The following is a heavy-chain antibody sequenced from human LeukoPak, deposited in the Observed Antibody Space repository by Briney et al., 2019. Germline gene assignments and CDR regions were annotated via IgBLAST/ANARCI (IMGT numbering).Heavy chain of an antibody. V-gene: IGHV4-39*01. CDR1: GGSISSSSYY. CDR3: ARLGYSYGPGYFDY. D-gene: IGHD5-18*01. J-gene: IGHJ4*02. Sequence: SETVSLTCTVSGGSISSSSYYWGWIRQPPGKGLEWIGSIYYSGSTYYNPSLKSRVTISVVTSKNQFSLKLSSVTAADTAVYYCARLGYSYGPGYFDYWGQGTLVTVSS. CDR2: IYYSGST.